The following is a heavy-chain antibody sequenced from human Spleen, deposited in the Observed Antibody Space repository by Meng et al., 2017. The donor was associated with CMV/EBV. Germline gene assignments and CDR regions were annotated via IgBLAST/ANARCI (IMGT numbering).Heavy chain of an antibody. V-gene: IGHV1-3*01. CDR1: GYTFTNYA. Sequence: SCKASGYTFTNYAIHWVRQAPGQSLEWMGWINAANGNTKYSQKFQGGVTFTRDTSATTAYMEVSSLRSADTAVYYCARVPAGTSFFDYWGQGTLVTVSS. CDR2: INAANGNT. J-gene: IGHJ4*02. D-gene: IGHD6-13*01. CDR3: ARVPAGTSFFDY.